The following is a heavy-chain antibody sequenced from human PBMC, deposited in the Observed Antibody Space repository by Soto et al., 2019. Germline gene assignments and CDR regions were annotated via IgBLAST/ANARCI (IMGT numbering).Heavy chain of an antibody. J-gene: IGHJ6*02. Sequence: PGGSLRLSCAACGFTFSSYTMNWVGQAQGKGRGWVYYISSSSSTIYYADPVKGRFTISRDNAKNSLYLQMNSLRDEDTAVYYCARDKYYDFWSGYPGGYYYYGMDVWGQGTTVTVSS. CDR2: ISSSSSTI. V-gene: IGHV3-48*02. D-gene: IGHD3-3*01. CDR3: ARDKYYDFWSGYPGGYYYYGMDV. CDR1: GFTFSSYT.